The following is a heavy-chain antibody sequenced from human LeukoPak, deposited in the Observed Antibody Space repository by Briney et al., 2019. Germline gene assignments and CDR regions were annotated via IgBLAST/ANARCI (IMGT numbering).Heavy chain of an antibody. Sequence: GTSLRLSCAASGFTFSSYGMHWVRQAPGKGLEWVAVIWSDGSNKYYADSVKGRYTISRDNSKNTLYLQMSSLRAEDTAVYYCARRRYSVYDFDYWGQGTLVTVSS. D-gene: IGHD5/OR15-5a*01. J-gene: IGHJ4*02. CDR1: GFTFSSYG. CDR2: IWSDGSNK. CDR3: ARRRYSVYDFDY. V-gene: IGHV3-33*01.